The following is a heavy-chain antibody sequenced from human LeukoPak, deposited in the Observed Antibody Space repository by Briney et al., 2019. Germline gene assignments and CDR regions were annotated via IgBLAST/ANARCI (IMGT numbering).Heavy chain of an antibody. J-gene: IGHJ6*02. V-gene: IGHV3-30*18. Sequence: PGGSLRLSCAASGFIFSGHVMHWVRQAPGKGLEWMTVLSYDGSNKYYADSVKGRFSISRDNSKNTLYLQMNSLRPEDTAVYYCAKGVVRGVIPPLYGMDVWGQGTTVIVS. D-gene: IGHD3-10*01. CDR2: LSYDGSNK. CDR3: AKGVVRGVIPPLYGMDV. CDR1: GFIFSGHV.